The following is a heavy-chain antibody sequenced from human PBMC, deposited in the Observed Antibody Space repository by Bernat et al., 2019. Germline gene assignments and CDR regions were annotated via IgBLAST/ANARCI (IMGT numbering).Heavy chain of an antibody. CDR3: AREPTRSGYGGNSGDY. D-gene: IGHD4-17*01. CDR1: GGTFSSYT. J-gene: IGHJ4*02. Sequence: QVQLVQSGAEVKKPGSSVKVSCKASGGTFSSYTISWVRQAPGQGLEWMGRIIPILGIANYAQKFQGRVTITADKSTSTAYMELSSLRSEDTAVYYCAREPTRSGYGGNSGDYWGQGTLVTVSS. CDR2: IIPILGIA. V-gene: IGHV1-69*08.